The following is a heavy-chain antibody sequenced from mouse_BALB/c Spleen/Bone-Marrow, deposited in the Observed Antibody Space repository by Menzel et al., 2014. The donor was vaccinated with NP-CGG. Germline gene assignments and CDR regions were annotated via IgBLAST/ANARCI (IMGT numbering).Heavy chain of an antibody. CDR1: GFTFSNFG. Sequence: EVQRVASGGGLVQPGGSRKLSCAASGFTFSNFGMHWVRQAPEKRLEWVAYISSGSSTIYYADTVKGRFTISRDKLKNTLFLQMTSLRTEDTAMYYCARRASPTGPMDYWGQGTSVTVSS. CDR2: ISSGSSTI. CDR3: ARRASPTGPMDY. V-gene: IGHV5-17*02. J-gene: IGHJ4*01. D-gene: IGHD1-1*01.